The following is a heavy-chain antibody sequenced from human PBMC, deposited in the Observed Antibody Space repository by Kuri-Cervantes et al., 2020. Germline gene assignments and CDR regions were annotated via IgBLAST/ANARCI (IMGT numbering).Heavy chain of an antibody. V-gene: IGHV3-13*01. D-gene: IGHD3-10*01. CDR3: ASGEVKRSDFDY. Sequence: GESLKISCAASGFTFSSYDMHWVRQATGKGLEWVSAIGTAGDTYYPGSVKGRFAISRENAKNSLYLQMNSLRAGDTAVYYCASGEVKRSDFDYWGQGTLVTVSS. CDR1: GFTFSSYD. J-gene: IGHJ4*02. CDR2: IGTAGDT.